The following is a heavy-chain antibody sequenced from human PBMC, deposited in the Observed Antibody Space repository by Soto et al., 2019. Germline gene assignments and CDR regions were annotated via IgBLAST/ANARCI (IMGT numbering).Heavy chain of an antibody. CDR3: AGDIPGSGGYYYYGMDV. CDR2: IIPIFGTA. J-gene: IGHJ6*02. CDR1: GGTFSSYA. Sequence: QVQLVQSGAEVKKPGSSVKVSCKASGGTFSSYAISWVRQAPGQGLEWMGGIIPIFGTANYAQKFQGRVTITADESTSTAYMELSSLRSEDTAVYYCAGDIPGSGGYYYYGMDVWGQGTTVTVSS. V-gene: IGHV1-69*12. D-gene: IGHD3-10*01.